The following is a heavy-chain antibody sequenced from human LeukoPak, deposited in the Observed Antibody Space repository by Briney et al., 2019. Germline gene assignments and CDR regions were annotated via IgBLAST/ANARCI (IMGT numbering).Heavy chain of an antibody. CDR1: GGSISSYY. J-gene: IGHJ3*02. V-gene: IGHV4-59*08. Sequence: SETLSLTSAVSGGSISSYYWSWVPQPPGKGLEWIGYIYYSGSTNYNPSLKSRVTISVDTSKNQFSLKLSSVTAADTAVYYCAAGGAAMVIRGAFDIWGQGTMVTVSS. CDR3: AAGGAAMVIRGAFDI. D-gene: IGHD5-18*01. CDR2: IYYSGST.